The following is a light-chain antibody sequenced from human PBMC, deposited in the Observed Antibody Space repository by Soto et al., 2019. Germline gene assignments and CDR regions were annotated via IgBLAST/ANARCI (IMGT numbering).Light chain of an antibody. CDR2: GAS. CDR3: QQYGSSPTT. V-gene: IGKV3-20*01. CDR1: QSVSSY. J-gene: IGKJ1*01. Sequence: EIVMMQSPATLSVSPGERATLSCRASQSVSSYLAWYQQKPGQAPRLLIYGASNRATGIPARFSGSGSGTDFTLTISRLEPEDFAVYHCQQYGSSPTTFGQGTKVDI.